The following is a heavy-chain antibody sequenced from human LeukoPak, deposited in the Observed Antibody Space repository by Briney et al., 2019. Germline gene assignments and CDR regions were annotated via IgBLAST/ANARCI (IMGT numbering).Heavy chain of an antibody. Sequence: PGRSLRLSCAASGFTFSSYGMHWVRQAPGKGLEWVAVISYDGSNKYYADSVKGQFTISRDNSKNTLYLKMNSLRAEDTAVYYCAKSAGTSSVRGYFDYWGQGTLVTVSS. D-gene: IGHD2-2*01. CDR3: AKSAGTSSVRGYFDY. CDR2: ISYDGSNK. CDR1: GFTFSSYG. V-gene: IGHV3-30*18. J-gene: IGHJ4*02.